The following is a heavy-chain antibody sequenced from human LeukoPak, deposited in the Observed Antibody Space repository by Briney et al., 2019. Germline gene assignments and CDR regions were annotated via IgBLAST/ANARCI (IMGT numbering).Heavy chain of an antibody. Sequence: SETLSLTCAVSGGSISSSNWWSWVRQPPGKGLEWIGEIYHSGSTNYNPSLKSRVTISVDKSKNQFSLKLSSVTAADTAVYYCARGKYSSGWQSKYYYYCGMDVWGQGTTVTVSS. CDR3: ARGKYSSGWQSKYYYYCGMDV. D-gene: IGHD6-19*01. J-gene: IGHJ6*02. CDR1: GGSISSSNW. V-gene: IGHV4-4*02. CDR2: IYHSGST.